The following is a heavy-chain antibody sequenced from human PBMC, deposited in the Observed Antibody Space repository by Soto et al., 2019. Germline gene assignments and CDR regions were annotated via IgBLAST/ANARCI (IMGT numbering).Heavy chain of an antibody. V-gene: IGHV1-8*01. Sequence: ASVKVSCKASGYTFTSYDINWVRQATGQGLEWMGWMNPNSGNTGYAQKFQGRVTMTRNTSISTAYMELSSLRSEDTAVYYCASLYYYGSGSYQGSPYYYHYYMDGWGKGTTVTVAS. J-gene: IGHJ6*03. D-gene: IGHD3-10*01. CDR2: MNPNSGNT. CDR1: GYTFTSYD. CDR3: ASLYYYGSGSYQGSPYYYHYYMDG.